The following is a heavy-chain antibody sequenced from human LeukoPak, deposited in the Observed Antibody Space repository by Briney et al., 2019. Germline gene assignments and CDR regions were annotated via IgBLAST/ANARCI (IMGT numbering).Heavy chain of an antibody. V-gene: IGHV3-23*01. CDR1: GFSFSDFY. D-gene: IGHD3-9*01. CDR2: ISGSGGST. J-gene: IGHJ4*02. Sequence: PGGSLRLSCAVSGFSFSDFYMSWIRQAPGKGLEWVSAISGSGGSTYYADSVKGRFTISRDNSKNTLYLQMNSLRAEDTAVYYCAKVAAYYDILTGPVVYWGQGTLVTVSS. CDR3: AKVAAYYDILTGPVVY.